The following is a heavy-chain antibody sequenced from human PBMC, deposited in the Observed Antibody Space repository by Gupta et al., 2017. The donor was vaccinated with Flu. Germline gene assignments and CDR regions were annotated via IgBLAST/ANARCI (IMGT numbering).Heavy chain of an antibody. J-gene: IGHJ5*02. D-gene: IGHD5-12*01. CDR1: GFTFSNYG. CDR3: ARDRGSNGYSDFDH. CDR2: ITPTTSYT. V-gene: IGHV3-21*01. Sequence: EVNLVESGGGLVQPGMSLRLSCAASGFTFSNYGMNWVRQAPGKGLEWVSSITPTTSYTNYADAVRGRFTISRDNAKNSLYLQMNSLTAEDTALYFCARDRGSNGYSDFDHWGQGTLVTVSS.